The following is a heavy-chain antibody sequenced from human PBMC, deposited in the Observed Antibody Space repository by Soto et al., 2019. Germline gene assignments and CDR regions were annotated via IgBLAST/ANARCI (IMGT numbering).Heavy chain of an antibody. D-gene: IGHD3-16*01. CDR1: GFTFNGAW. CDR3: SADLPDWGAYAFDY. J-gene: IGHJ4*02. V-gene: IGHV3-15*07. CDR2: VKSKVDGGSI. Sequence: GSLRLSCTASGFTFNGAWMNWVRQAPGKGLEWVGRVKSKVDGGSIDYAAPVRGRFTISRDDSRRTVDLQMNSLSAEDSAMYYCSADLPDWGAYAFDYWGQGALVPVSS.